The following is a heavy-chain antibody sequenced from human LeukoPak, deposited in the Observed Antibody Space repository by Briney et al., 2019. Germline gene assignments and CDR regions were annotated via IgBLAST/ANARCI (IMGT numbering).Heavy chain of an antibody. CDR1: GDSISSSNW. J-gene: IGHJ4*02. CDR3: ARNGGNSDVDY. Sequence: SSETLSLTCAVSGDSISSSNWWTWVRHPPGKGLEGIGEIYPSVSTNYNPSLKSRVTISVDKSKNQFPLKLSSVTAADTAVYYCARNGGNSDVDYWGQGTLVTVYS. V-gene: IGHV4-4*02. D-gene: IGHD4-23*01. CDR2: IYPSVST.